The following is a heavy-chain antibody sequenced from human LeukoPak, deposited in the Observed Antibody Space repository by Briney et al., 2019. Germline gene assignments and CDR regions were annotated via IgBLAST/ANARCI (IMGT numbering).Heavy chain of an antibody. CDR1: GFTFSSYA. V-gene: IGHV3-23*01. CDR2: ISGSGGST. D-gene: IGHD2-2*01. CDR3: ARNPAKVFPAVY. J-gene: IGHJ4*02. Sequence: GGSLRLSCAASGFTFSSYAMSWVRQAPGKGLEWVSAISGSGGSTYYADSVKGRFTISRDNAKNSLSLQMNSLRADDTAVYYCARNPAKVFPAVYWGQGTLVTVSS.